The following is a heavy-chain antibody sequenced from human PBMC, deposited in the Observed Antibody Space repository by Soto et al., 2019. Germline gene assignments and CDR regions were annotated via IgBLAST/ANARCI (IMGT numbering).Heavy chain of an antibody. J-gene: IGHJ4*02. CDR3: AREGGYSYGFDY. CDR1: GYTLTSYD. D-gene: IGHD5-18*01. V-gene: IGHV1-8*01. CDR2: MNPNSGNT. Sequence: ASVKVSCKASGYTLTSYDIKWGRQATGQGLEWMGWMNPNSGNTGYAQKFQGRVTMTRNTSISTAYMELSSLRSEDTAVYYCAREGGYSYGFDYWGQGTLVTVSS.